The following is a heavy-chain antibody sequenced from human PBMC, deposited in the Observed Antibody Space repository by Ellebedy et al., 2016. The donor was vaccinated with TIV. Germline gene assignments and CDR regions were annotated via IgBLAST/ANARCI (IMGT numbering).Heavy chain of an antibody. D-gene: IGHD3-10*01. CDR2: ISAYNGNT. Sequence: AASVKVSCKTPGYSFMKYGISWVRPAPGQGLEWMGWISAYNGNTNYAQKLQGRVTMTTDTSTSTAYMELRSLRSDDTAVFYCARSTMVRGIITSFWGQGTLVTVSS. V-gene: IGHV1-18*01. CDR3: ARSTMVRGIITSF. J-gene: IGHJ4*02. CDR1: GYSFMKYG.